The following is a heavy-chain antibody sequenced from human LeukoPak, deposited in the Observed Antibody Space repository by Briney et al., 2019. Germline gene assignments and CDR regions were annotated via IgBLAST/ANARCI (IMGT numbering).Heavy chain of an antibody. Sequence: SETLSLTCTVSGYSISSGYYWGWIRQPPGKGLEWIGSIYHSGSTYYNPSLKSRVTISGDTSKNQFSLNLSSVTASDTAVYYCARDCSSTTCYTRSFDPWGQGTLVTVSS. CDR2: IYHSGST. J-gene: IGHJ5*02. CDR3: ARDCSSTTCYTRSFDP. CDR1: GYSISSGYY. V-gene: IGHV4-38-2*02. D-gene: IGHD2-2*02.